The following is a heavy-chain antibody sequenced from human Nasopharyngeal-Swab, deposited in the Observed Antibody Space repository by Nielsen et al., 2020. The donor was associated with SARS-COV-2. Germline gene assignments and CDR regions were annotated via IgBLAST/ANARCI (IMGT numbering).Heavy chain of an antibody. CDR2: ITGNGGST. Sequence: GESLKISCAASGFTFSSYAMSWVRQAPGKGLEWVSAITGNGGSTYYADSVKGRFTISRDTSTNTLYLQMNSLRAEDTAVYFCAKDRPSSSSVGWFDPWGQGTLVSVSS. CDR3: AKDRPSSSSVGWFDP. D-gene: IGHD6-6*01. CDR1: GFTFSSYA. V-gene: IGHV3-23*01. J-gene: IGHJ5*02.